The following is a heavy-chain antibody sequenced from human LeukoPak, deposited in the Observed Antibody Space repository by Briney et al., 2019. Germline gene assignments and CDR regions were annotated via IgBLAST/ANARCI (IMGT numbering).Heavy chain of an antibody. Sequence: SETLSLTCTVSGYSISSGYYWGWIRQPPGKGLEWIGSIYHSGSTYYNPSLKSRVTISVDTSKNQFSLKLSSVTAADTAVYYCARGRGLNAISVWGQGTLVTVSS. CDR1: GYSISSGYY. CDR3: ARGRGLNAISV. CDR2: IYHSGST. D-gene: IGHD3-9*01. J-gene: IGHJ4*02. V-gene: IGHV4-38-2*02.